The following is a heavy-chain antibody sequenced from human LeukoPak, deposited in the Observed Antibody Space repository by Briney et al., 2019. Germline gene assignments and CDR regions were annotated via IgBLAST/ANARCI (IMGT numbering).Heavy chain of an antibody. D-gene: IGHD3-22*01. CDR2: ISAYNGNT. CDR3: ARGAHYDSSGYFGY. Sequence: GASVTVSCKASGYTFTSYGISWVRQAPGQGLEWMGWISAYNGNTNYAEKLQGRVTITTDRSTSTAYMEMSRLRYDDTAVYYCARGAHYDSSGYFGYWGQGPLVRVSS. J-gene: IGHJ4*02. V-gene: IGHV1-18*01. CDR1: GYTFTSYG.